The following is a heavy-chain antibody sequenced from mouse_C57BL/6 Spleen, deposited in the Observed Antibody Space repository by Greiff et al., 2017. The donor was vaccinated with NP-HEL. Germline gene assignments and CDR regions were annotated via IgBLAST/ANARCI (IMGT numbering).Heavy chain of an antibody. J-gene: IGHJ2*01. CDR3: ARVYYYGSDYFDY. CDR2: ISDGGSYT. CDR1: GFTFSSYA. V-gene: IGHV5-4*03. D-gene: IGHD1-1*01. Sequence: EVMLVESGGGLVKPGGSLKLSCAASGFTFSSYAMSWVRQTPEKRLEWVATISDGGSYTYYPDNVKGRFTISRDNAKNNLYLQMSRLKSEDTAMYYCARVYYYGSDYFDYWGQGTTLTVSS.